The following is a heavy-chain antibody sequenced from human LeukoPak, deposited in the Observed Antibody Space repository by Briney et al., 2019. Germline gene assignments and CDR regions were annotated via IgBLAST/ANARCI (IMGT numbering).Heavy chain of an antibody. J-gene: IGHJ5*02. D-gene: IGHD3-22*01. CDR3: ARGLRYYDSSGYRMGYWFDP. CDR2: IYTSGST. Sequence: SETLSLTCTVSGGSISSYYWSWIRQPAGKGLEWIGRIYTSGSTNYNPSLKSRVTMSVDTSKNQFSLKLSSVTAADTAVYYCARGLRYYDSSGYRMGYWFDPWGQGTLVTVSS. V-gene: IGHV4-4*07. CDR1: GGSISSYY.